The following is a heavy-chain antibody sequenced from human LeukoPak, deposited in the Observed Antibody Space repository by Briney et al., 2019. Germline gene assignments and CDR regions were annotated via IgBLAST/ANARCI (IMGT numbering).Heavy chain of an antibody. J-gene: IGHJ4*02. Sequence: SETLSLTCTVSGGSTSSSSYYWGWIRQPPGKGLEWIGSIYYSGSTYYNPSLKSRVTISVDTSKNQFSLKLSSVTAADTAVYYCARPSGYSYGYGIDYWGQGTLVTVSS. CDR2: IYYSGST. D-gene: IGHD5-18*01. CDR3: ARPSGYSYGYGIDY. V-gene: IGHV4-39*01. CDR1: GGSTSSSSYY.